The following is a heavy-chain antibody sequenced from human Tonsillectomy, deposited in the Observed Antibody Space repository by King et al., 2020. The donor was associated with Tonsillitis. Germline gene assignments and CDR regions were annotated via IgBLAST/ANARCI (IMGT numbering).Heavy chain of an antibody. CDR3: AREYYQYSFDP. Sequence: QLQESGPGLVKPSQTLSLTCTVSGASISSGRYYWSWIRQPAGKGLEWIGRIYTSGSTNYNPSLKSRVTISVDTSKNQFSLTLSSVTAADTAVYFCAREYYQYSFDPWGQGTLVTVSS. D-gene: IGHD3-10*01. V-gene: IGHV4-61*02. CDR1: GASISSGRYY. CDR2: IYTSGST. J-gene: IGHJ5*02.